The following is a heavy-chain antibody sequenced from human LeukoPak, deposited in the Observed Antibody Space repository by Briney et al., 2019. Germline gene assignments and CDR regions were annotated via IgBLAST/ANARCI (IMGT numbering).Heavy chain of an antibody. CDR1: GFTFSSYA. CDR2: ISGSGGST. CDR3: AKDRDSSSWYSY. D-gene: IGHD6-13*01. J-gene: IGHJ4*02. V-gene: IGHV3-23*01. Sequence: PGGSLRLSCAASGFTFSSYAISWVRQAPGKGLEWVSAISGSGGSTYYADSVKGRFTISRDNSKNTLYLQMNSLRAEDTAVYYCAKDRDSSSWYSYWGQGTLVTVSS.